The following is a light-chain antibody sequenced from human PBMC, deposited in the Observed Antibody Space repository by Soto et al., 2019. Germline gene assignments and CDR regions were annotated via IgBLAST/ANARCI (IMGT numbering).Light chain of an antibody. CDR2: GAS. CDR3: QQRNSWPPEIT. CDR1: QSVSSN. J-gene: IGKJ5*01. V-gene: IGKV3-15*01. Sequence: VMTDATPTVSVSPGESATGSESTSQSVSSNLAWYQQTPGQAPRLLIYGASTRATGIPARFSGSRSATEFTLPISSLQSEDRAVYYCQQRNSWPPEITGDQGTRLEIK.